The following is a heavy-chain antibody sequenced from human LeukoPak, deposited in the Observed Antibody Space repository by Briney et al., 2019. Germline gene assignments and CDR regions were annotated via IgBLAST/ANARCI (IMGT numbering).Heavy chain of an antibody. D-gene: IGHD3-22*01. J-gene: IGHJ3*02. V-gene: IGHV4-38-2*02. Sequence: SETLSLTCSVSGYSVSSGFYWGWIRQPPGKGLEWIGSIYYSGSTYYNPSLKSRVTISVDTSKNQFSLKLSSVTAADTAVYYCARANYYDSGGYSRGAFDIWGQGTMVTVSS. CDR1: GYSVSSGFY. CDR2: IYYSGST. CDR3: ARANYYDSGGYSRGAFDI.